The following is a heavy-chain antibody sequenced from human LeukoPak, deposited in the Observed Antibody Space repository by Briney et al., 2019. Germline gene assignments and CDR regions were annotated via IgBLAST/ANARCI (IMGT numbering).Heavy chain of an antibody. CDR2: IIPIFGTA. V-gene: IGHV1-69*05. CDR1: GGTFSSYA. Sequence: SVKVSCKASGGTFSSYAISWVRQAPGQGLEWMGGIIPIFGTANYAQKFQGRVTITTDESTSTAYMELSSLRSEDTAAYYCAREYSSSSHPFTRYYYMDVWGKGTTVTVSS. J-gene: IGHJ6*03. D-gene: IGHD6-6*01. CDR3: AREYSSSSHPFTRYYYMDV.